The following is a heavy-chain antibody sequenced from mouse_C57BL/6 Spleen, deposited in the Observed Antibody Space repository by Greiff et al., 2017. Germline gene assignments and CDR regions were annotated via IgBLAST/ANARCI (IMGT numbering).Heavy chain of an antibody. CDR2: IYPGSGST. CDR1: GYTFTSYW. Sequence: QVHVKQPGAELVKPGASVKMSCKASGYTFTSYWITWVKQRPGQGLEWIGDIYPGSGSTNYNEKFKSKATLTVDTSSSTAYMQRSSLTSEDSAVYYCARVEIPYWYFDDWGTGTTVTVSS. CDR3: ARVEIPYWYFDD. V-gene: IGHV1-55*01. J-gene: IGHJ1*03.